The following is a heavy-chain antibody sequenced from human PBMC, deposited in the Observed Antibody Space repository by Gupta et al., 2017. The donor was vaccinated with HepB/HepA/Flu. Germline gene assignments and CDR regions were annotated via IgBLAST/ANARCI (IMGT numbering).Heavy chain of an antibody. CDR3: ARDPLGEDAPMD. J-gene: IGHJ4*02. Sequence: EVQLVESGGGLVQPGGSLRLSCAASGFIVSRDYMSWVRQAPGKGLEWVSVIYSDDNTLYADSVKGRFTISRDNSKNTLYLQMKSLRAEDTAVDYCARDPLGEDAPMDWGQGTLLTVS. D-gene: IGHD1-26*01. CDR1: GFIVSRDY. V-gene: IGHV3-66*01. CDR2: IYSDDNT.